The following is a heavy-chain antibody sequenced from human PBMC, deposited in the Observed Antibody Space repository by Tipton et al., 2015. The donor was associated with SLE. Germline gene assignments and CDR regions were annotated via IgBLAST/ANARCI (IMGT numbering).Heavy chain of an antibody. Sequence: SLRLSCAASGFTFSSYAMSWVRQAPGRGLEWVSGITWNGGHKGYADSVRGRFTISRDNAKNSLYLQMNSLRDEDTAVYYCARELPSCSGDCLVYWGQGTLVTVSS. CDR3: ARELPSCSGDCLVY. V-gene: IGHV3-20*04. CDR2: ITWNGGHK. J-gene: IGHJ4*02. CDR1: GFTFSSYA. D-gene: IGHD2-21*01.